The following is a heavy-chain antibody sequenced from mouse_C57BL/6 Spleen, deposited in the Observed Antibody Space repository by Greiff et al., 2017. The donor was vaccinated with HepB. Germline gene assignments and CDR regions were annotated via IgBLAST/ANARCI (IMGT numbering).Heavy chain of an antibody. D-gene: IGHD1-1*01. J-gene: IGHJ3*01. CDR1: GFTFSDAW. CDR2: IRNKANNHAT. CDR3: SQAPSYYYGSSPAWFAY. V-gene: IGHV6-6*01. Sequence: EVMLVESGGGLVQPGGSMKLSCAASGFTFSDAWMDWVRQSPEKGLEWVAEIRNKANNHATYYAESVKGRFTISRDDSKSSVYLQMNSLRAEDTGIYYCSQAPSYYYGSSPAWFAYWGQGTLVTVSA.